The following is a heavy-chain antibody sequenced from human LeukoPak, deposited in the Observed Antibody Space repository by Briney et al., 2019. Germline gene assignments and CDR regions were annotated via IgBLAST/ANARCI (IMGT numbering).Heavy chain of an antibody. J-gene: IGHJ4*02. Sequence: ASVKVSCKASGYTFTCYYMHWVRQAPGQGLEWMGWINPNSGGTNYAQKFQGRVTMTTDTSTSTAYMELRSLRSDDTAVYYCARGGTAMGEYYFDYWGQGTLVTVSS. V-gene: IGHV1-2*02. CDR2: INPNSGGT. D-gene: IGHD5-18*01. CDR3: ARGGTAMGEYYFDY. CDR1: GYTFTCYY.